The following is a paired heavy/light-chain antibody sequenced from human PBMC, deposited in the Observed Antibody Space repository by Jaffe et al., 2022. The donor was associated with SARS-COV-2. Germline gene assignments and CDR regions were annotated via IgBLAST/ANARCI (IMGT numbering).Light chain of an antibody. J-gene: IGKJ2*01. V-gene: IGKV1-9*01. Sequence: DIQLTQSPSFLSASVGDRVTITCRASQGISSYLAWYQQKPGKAPTLLVYAASILQSGVPSRFSGSGSGTEFTVTISSLQPEDFATYYCQQLNSYPYTFGQGTKLEI. CDR3: QQLNSYPYT. CDR2: AAS. CDR1: QGISSY.
Heavy chain of an antibody. D-gene: IGHD5-18*01. CDR2: TSNDGTYK. Sequence: QGQLVESGGGVVQPETSLRLSCAASGFNFRSYPMHWVRQAPAKGLEWVAVTSNDGTYKYYADSVKGRFTVSRDNSKNTLYLQMSSLRPEDTAVYYCARAWEGYGRNSLDFWGQGTLVSVSS. CDR1: GFNFRSYP. V-gene: IGHV3-30*04. J-gene: IGHJ4*02. CDR3: ARAWEGYGRNSLDF.